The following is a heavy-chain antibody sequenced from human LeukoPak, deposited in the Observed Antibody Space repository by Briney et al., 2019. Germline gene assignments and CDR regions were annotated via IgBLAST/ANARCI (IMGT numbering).Heavy chain of an antibody. CDR3: ARTAVGTNNWFDA. J-gene: IGHJ5*02. V-gene: IGHV1-18*01. CDR1: GYTFTSYG. Sequence: ASVKVSCKASGYTFTSYGINWVRQATGQGLEWLGWISVYNGNTIYAQKFQGSVTMTTDTSTSTAYMELRSLRSDDTAVYYCARTAVGTNNWFDAWGQGTLVTVSS. D-gene: IGHD1-7*01. CDR2: ISVYNGNT.